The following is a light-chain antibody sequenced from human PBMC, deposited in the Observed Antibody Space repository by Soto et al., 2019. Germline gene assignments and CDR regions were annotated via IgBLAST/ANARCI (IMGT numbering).Light chain of an antibody. CDR3: QESFFTLGT. Sequence: DIQMTQSPSSLSASVGDRVTITCRASQYIGDFLNWYQQTPGKAPKLLIFGASNLHIGVPSRFSGSGSGTESTLTINKAQREDFATDICQESFFTLGTFGRGTKVEI. V-gene: IGKV1-39*01. J-gene: IGKJ1*01. CDR1: QYIGDF. CDR2: GAS.